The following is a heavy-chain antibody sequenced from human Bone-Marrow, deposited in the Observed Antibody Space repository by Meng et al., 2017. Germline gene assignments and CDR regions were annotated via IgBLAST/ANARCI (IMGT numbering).Heavy chain of an antibody. V-gene: IGHV3-33*01. Sequence: GGSLRPSCAAPGFTFSSYGMHWVRQAPGKGLEWVAVIWYDGSNKYYADSVKGRFTISRDNSKNTLYLQMNSLRAEDTAVYYCARDHHYDILTGYYRGDWYFDLWGRGTLVTVSS. CDR1: GFTFSSYG. D-gene: IGHD3-9*01. CDR3: ARDHHYDILTGYYRGDWYFDL. J-gene: IGHJ2*01. CDR2: IWYDGSNK.